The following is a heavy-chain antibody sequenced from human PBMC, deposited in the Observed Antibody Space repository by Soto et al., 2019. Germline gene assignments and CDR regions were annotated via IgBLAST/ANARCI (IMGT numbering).Heavy chain of an antibody. J-gene: IGHJ5*02. CDR3: ARGVQCKGRFDL. Sequence: SETLSLTCTVSGGSINSGDYHWNWIRQPPGKALEWIGYIYYSGSTYYNPSLRSRISVSKDTSKNQFSLKLSSVTAADTAVYYCARGVQCKGRFDLWGQGTMVTVSS. D-gene: IGHD3-10*02. V-gene: IGHV4-30-4*01. CDR2: IYYSGST. CDR1: GGSINSGDYH.